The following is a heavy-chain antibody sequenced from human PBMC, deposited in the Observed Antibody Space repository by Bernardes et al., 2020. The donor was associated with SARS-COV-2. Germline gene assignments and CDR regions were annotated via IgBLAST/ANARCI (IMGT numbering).Heavy chain of an antibody. CDR1: GFSLTTSGVA. Sequence: SGPTLLQPTQTLTLTCTFPGFSLTTSGVAVAWIRQPPGKALERLAHIDPDDDKRYSPTHKRRLTITKDTSKNQVVQTLTNVDPLDTPTYYCAHRRPSTWEGDWFDPWGQGTLVTVSS. CDR3: AHRRPSTWEGDWFDP. D-gene: IGHD6-13*01. J-gene: IGHJ5*02. CDR2: IDPDDDK. V-gene: IGHV2-5*02.